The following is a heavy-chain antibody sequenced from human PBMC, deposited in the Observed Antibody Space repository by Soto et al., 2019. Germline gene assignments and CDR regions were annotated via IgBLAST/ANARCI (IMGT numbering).Heavy chain of an antibody. J-gene: IGHJ6*02. CDR2: ISAYNANT. V-gene: IGHV1-18*01. CDR1: GYTFTSYG. Sequence: QVQLVQSGAEVKKPGASVKVSCKASGYTFTSYGISWVRQAPGQGLEWMGWISAYNANTNYAQKLLGRVTMTTDTYTSTAYIELRSPSTDDTAVYYCARELGRIEVAGTGLDVWGQGTTVPVSS. CDR3: ARELGRIEVAGTGLDV. D-gene: IGHD6-19*01.